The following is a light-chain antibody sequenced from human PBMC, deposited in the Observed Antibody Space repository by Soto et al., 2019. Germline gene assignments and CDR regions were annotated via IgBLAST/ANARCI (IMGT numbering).Light chain of an antibody. CDR3: QQRSDWPPIT. CDR1: QSISSY. Sequence: EIVLTQSPDTLSLSPGDRATLSCRASQSISSYLAWYQQKPGQSPRLLIYDASNRATGIPARFSGSGSGTDFTLTISRLEPEDFAVYYCQQRSDWPPITFGQGTRLEIK. J-gene: IGKJ5*01. CDR2: DAS. V-gene: IGKV3-11*01.